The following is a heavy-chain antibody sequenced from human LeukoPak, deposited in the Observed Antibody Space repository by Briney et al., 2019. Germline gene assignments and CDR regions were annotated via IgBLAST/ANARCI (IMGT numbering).Heavy chain of an antibody. V-gene: IGHV4-4*07. CDR3: ARDKGYGPYYYYYMDV. CDR2: IYTSGST. Sequence: KPSETLSLTCTVYGGSISSYYWSWIRQPAGKGLEWIGRIYTSGSTNYNPSLKSRVTMSVDTPKNQFSLKLSSVTAADTAVYYCARDKGYGPYYYYYMDVWGKGTTVTVSS. D-gene: IGHD5-18*01. J-gene: IGHJ6*03. CDR1: GGSISSYY.